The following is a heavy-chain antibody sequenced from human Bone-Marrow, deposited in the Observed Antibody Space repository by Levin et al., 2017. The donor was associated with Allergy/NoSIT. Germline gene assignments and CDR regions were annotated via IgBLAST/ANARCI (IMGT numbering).Heavy chain of an antibody. D-gene: IGHD3-10*01. J-gene: IGHJ4*02. V-gene: IGHV3-30*18. CDR3: AKDMSSWFGEPVYFFDY. CDR2: ISYDGNNK. CDR1: GFSFSAYG. Sequence: LSLTCAASGFSFSAYGIHWVRQAPGKGLEWVAVISYDGNNKYYVDSVKGRFTISRDNSKNTLYLQMNSLRAEDTAVYYCAKDMSSWFGEPVYFFDYWGQGTLVTVSS.